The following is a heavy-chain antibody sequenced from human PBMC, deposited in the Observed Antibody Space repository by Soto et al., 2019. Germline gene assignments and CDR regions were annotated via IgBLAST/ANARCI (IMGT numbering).Heavy chain of an antibody. D-gene: IGHD2-15*01. J-gene: IGHJ4*02. Sequence: GGSLRLSCAASGFTFSSYGMHWVRQAPGKGLEWVAVISYDGSNKYYADSVKGRFTIARDNSKNTLYLQMNSLRAGDTAEYYCAKSPLCSGGSCYVSDYFDYWGQGTLVTVSS. CDR2: ISYDGSNK. V-gene: IGHV3-30*18. CDR1: GFTFSSYG. CDR3: AKSPLCSGGSCYVSDYFDY.